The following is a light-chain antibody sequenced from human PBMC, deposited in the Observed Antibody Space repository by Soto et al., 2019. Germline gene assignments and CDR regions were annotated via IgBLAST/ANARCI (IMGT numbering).Light chain of an antibody. CDR1: QSISNK. CDR3: QHYGFLWT. J-gene: IGKJ1*01. CDR2: DAA. Sequence: DIQMTQSPSTLSASVGDRVTITCRASQSISNKLAWYQQKPGKAPKVLIFDAATLESGVPSRFSASGSGTDFSLTISSLQPGDSATYYCQHYGFLWTFGQGTKVDNK. V-gene: IGKV1-5*01.